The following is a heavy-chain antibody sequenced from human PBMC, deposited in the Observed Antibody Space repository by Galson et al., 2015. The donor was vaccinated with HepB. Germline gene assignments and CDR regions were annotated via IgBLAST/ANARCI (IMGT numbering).Heavy chain of an antibody. D-gene: IGHD5-18*01. CDR1: GFTFSSYS. V-gene: IGHV3-21*01. CDR2: ISSSSSYI. Sequence: SLRLSCAASGFTFSSYSMNWVRQAPGKGLEWVSSISSSSSYIYYADSVMGRFTISRDNAKNSLYLQMNSLRAEDTAVYYCAAAPDTAMVNSFHYGGQGTLVTVSS. J-gene: IGHJ4*02. CDR3: AAAPDTAMVNSFHY.